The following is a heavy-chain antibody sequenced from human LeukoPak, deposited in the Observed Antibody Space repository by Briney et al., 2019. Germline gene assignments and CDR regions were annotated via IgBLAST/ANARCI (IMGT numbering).Heavy chain of an antibody. Sequence: SVKVSCKASRYTFSNYDINWVRQATGQGLEWMGGIIPIFGTANYAQKFQGRVTITADESTSTAYMELSSLRSEDTAVYYCARATRVGAIPWFDPWGQGTLVTVSS. V-gene: IGHV1-69*13. CDR3: ARATRVGAIPWFDP. D-gene: IGHD1-26*01. J-gene: IGHJ5*02. CDR1: RYTFSNYD. CDR2: IIPIFGTA.